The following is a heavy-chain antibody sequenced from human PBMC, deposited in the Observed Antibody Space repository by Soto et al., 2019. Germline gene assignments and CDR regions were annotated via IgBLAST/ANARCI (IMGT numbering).Heavy chain of an antibody. J-gene: IGHJ4*02. CDR1: GYTFTSYA. Sequence: QVQLVQSGAEVKKPGASVKVSCKASGYTFTSYAMHWVRQAPGQRLEWMGWINAGNGNTKYSQKFQGRVTITRDTSASTAYRELSSLRSEDTAVYYCAITRDYYDSRTFDYWGQGTLVTVSS. CDR3: AITRDYYDSRTFDY. D-gene: IGHD3-22*01. V-gene: IGHV1-3*01. CDR2: INAGNGNT.